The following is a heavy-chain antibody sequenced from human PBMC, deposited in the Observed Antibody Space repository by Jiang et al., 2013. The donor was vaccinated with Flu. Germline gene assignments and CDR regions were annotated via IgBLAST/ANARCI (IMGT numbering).Heavy chain of an antibody. CDR2: IIPIFAIP. CDR1: GGTFNNYA. Sequence: SGAEVKKPGSSVKVSCKASGGTFNNYAISWVRLAPGQGLEWMGGIIPIFAIPYYAQNFQGRVTITADESTSTANMELSSLRSEDTAIYYCARAWTQYDAFDIWGQGTMVTVSS. V-gene: IGHV1-69*01. CDR3: ARAWTQYDAFDI. J-gene: IGHJ3*02. D-gene: IGHD1-1*01.